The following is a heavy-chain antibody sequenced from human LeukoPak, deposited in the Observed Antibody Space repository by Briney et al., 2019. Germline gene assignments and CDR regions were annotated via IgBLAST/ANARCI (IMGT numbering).Heavy chain of an antibody. Sequence: GGSLRLSCAASGFTSSSYEMNWVRQAPGKGLEWVSYISSSGSTIYYADSVKGRFTISRDNAKNSLYLQMNSLRAEDTAVYYCARGAGSVADYYYYYYMDVWGKGTTVTVSS. D-gene: IGHD2-15*01. V-gene: IGHV3-48*03. CDR3: ARGAGSVADYYYYYYMDV. CDR1: GFTSSSYE. CDR2: ISSSGSTI. J-gene: IGHJ6*03.